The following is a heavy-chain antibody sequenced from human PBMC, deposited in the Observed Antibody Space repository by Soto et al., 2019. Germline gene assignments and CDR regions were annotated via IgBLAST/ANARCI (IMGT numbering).Heavy chain of an antibody. Sequence: QVQLQESGPGPVKPSETLSLTCTVSGGSISSGSYHWTWVRQPPGKGLEWIGYFYYSGSTSYNPSLKSRVTISVDTSRNQFSLRLSSVTAADTAVYYCARGPMGGTYFMRNYGLDVWGHGTTVTVSS. V-gene: IGHV4-61*01. CDR1: GGSISSGSYH. CDR2: FYYSGST. J-gene: IGHJ6*02. CDR3: ARGPMGGTYFMRNYGLDV. D-gene: IGHD3-10*01.